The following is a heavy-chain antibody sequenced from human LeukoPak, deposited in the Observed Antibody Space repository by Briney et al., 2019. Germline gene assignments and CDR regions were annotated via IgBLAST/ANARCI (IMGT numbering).Heavy chain of an antibody. CDR2: INTNTGNP. J-gene: IGHJ6*03. V-gene: IGHV7-4-1*02. D-gene: IGHD6-13*01. CDR1: GYTFTSYG. Sequence: ASVKVSCKASGYTFTSYGISWVRQAPGQGLEWMGWINTNTGNPTYAQGFAGRFVFSLDTSVSTAYLQISSLKAEDTAVYYCARAAAAGSYYYYYYMDVWGKGTTVTVSS. CDR3: ARAAAAGSYYYYYYMDV.